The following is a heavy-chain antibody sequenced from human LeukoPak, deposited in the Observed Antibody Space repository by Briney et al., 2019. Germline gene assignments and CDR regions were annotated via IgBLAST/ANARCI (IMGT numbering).Heavy chain of an antibody. J-gene: IGHJ4*02. CDR2: IYYSGST. D-gene: IGHD5-12*01. V-gene: IGHV4-31*03. CDR1: GGSISSGGYY. CDR3: ARRDIVATISM. Sequence: SETLSLTCTVSGGSISSGGYYWSWIRQHPGKGLEWIGYIYYSGSTYYNPSLKSRVTISGDTSKNQFSLKLSSVTAADTAVYYCARRDIVATISMWGQGTLVTVSS.